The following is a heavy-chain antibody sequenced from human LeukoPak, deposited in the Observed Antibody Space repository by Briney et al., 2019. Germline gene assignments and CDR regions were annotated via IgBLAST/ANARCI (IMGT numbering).Heavy chain of an antibody. CDR2: INPHSGGT. Sequence: ASVKVSCKASGYTFTAYYMHWVRQAPGQGLEWIRWINPHSGGTNFAQKFQGRVTMTRDTSITTAHMELSRLTSDDTAMYYCAREIPCSSSSCLDYWGQGTLVTVSS. V-gene: IGHV1-2*02. J-gene: IGHJ4*02. D-gene: IGHD2-2*01. CDR1: GYTFTAYY. CDR3: AREIPCSSSSCLDY.